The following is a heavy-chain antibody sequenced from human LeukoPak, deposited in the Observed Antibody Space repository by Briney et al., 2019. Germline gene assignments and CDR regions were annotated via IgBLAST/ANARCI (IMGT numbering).Heavy chain of an antibody. V-gene: IGHV3-7*01. CDR2: IKNEGSEK. J-gene: IGHJ4*02. CDR1: GFTFSTYW. D-gene: IGHD1-7*01. Sequence: PGGPLRLSCAASGFTFSTYWVRWVRQPRGKGVECGANIKNEGSEKYYVDSVKGLFTISSDNAKNSLFLQMNSLIAEDTAVYYCARVGTAEGTLEDHWGQGTLVTVSS. CDR3: ARVGTAEGTLEDH.